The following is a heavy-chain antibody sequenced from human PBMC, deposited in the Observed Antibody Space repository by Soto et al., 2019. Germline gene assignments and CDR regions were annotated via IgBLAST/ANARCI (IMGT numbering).Heavy chain of an antibody. CDR2: INPSGGST. J-gene: IGHJ5*02. V-gene: IGHV1-46*01. CDR1: GYTFTSYY. Sequence: VKVSCKASGYTFTSYYMHWVRQAPGQGLEWMGIINPSGGSTSYAQKFQGRVTMTRDTSTSTVYMELSSLRSEDTAVYYCARETSTSLGWKINWFDPWGQGTLVTVSS. D-gene: IGHD2-2*01. CDR3: ARETSTSLGWKINWFDP.